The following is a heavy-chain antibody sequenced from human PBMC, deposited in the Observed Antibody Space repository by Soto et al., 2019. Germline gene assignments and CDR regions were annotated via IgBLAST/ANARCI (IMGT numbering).Heavy chain of an antibody. V-gene: IGHV3-23*01. D-gene: IGHD1-26*01. CDR3: AKEVGVTTEFWFDP. CDR2: ISGSGGST. J-gene: IGHJ5*02. Sequence: GGSLRLSCAASGLIFSDYAMSWVRQAPGKGLEWVSAISGSGGSTYYADSVKGRFTISRDNSKNTLYLQMNSLRAGDTAVYYCAKEVGVTTEFWFDPWGQGTLVTVSS. CDR1: GLIFSDYA.